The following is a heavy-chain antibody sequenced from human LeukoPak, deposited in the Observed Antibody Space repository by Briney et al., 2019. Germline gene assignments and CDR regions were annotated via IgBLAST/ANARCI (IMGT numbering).Heavy chain of an antibody. Sequence: SETLPLTCTVSGGSISSYYWSWIRQPPGKGLEWIGYIYYSGSTNYNPSLKSRVTISVDTSKNQFSLKLSSVTAADTAVYYCARAQSGSSPVYWGQGTLVTVSS. CDR3: ARAQSGSSPVY. CDR2: IYYSGST. V-gene: IGHV4-59*01. D-gene: IGHD1-26*01. J-gene: IGHJ4*02. CDR1: GGSISSYY.